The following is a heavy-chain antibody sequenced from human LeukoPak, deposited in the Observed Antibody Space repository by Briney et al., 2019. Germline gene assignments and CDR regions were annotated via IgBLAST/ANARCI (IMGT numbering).Heavy chain of an antibody. Sequence: GESLQISWQGSGSPFTRYWISWVRQMTGKGLEGMGRIDPSDACTNYRPSFQGHVTISADKSISTAYLQWSSLKASDTAMYYCAKIAATGGYFDYWGQGTLVTVSS. CDR2: IDPSDACT. D-gene: IGHD6-13*01. J-gene: IGHJ4*02. CDR3: AKIAATGGYFDY. CDR1: GSPFTRYW. V-gene: IGHV5-10-1*01.